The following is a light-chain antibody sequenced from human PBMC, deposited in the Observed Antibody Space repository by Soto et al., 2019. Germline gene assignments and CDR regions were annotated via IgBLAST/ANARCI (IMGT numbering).Light chain of an antibody. J-gene: IGKJ5*01. Sequence: EIVLTQSPATLALSPGERATLSCRASQSVSSYLAWYQQKPGQAPRLLIYDASNRATGIPARFSGSGSGTDFTLTISSLEPEDFAVYYCQKRSNWGTFGQGSRLE. CDR2: DAS. CDR1: QSVSSY. CDR3: QKRSNWGT. V-gene: IGKV3-11*01.